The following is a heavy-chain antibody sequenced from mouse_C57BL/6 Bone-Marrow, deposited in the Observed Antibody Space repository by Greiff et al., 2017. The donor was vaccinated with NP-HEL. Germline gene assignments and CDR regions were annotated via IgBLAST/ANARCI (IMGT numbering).Heavy chain of an antibody. Sequence: VQLKQSGPELVKPGASVKMSCKASGYTFTDYNMHWVKQSHGKSLEWIGYINPNNGGTSYNQKFKGKATLTVNKSSSTAYMELRSLTSEDSAVYYCAIYYYGSSYSFDYWGQGTTLTVSS. CDR2: INPNNGGT. CDR1: GYTFTDYN. D-gene: IGHD1-1*01. J-gene: IGHJ2*01. CDR3: AIYYYGSSYSFDY. V-gene: IGHV1-22*01.